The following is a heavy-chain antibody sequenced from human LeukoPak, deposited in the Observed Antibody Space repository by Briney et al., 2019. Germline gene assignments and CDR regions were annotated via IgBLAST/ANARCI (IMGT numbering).Heavy chain of an antibody. D-gene: IGHD3-22*01. CDR3: AKGRSSGYYYQLVDY. CDR1: GFTFSSYG. V-gene: IGHV3-30*18. J-gene: IGHJ4*02. CDR2: ISYDGSNK. Sequence: GGSLRLSCAASGFTFSSYGMHWVRQAPGKGLEWVAVISYDGSNKYYADSVKGRFTISRDNSKNTLYLQMNSLRAEDTAVYYCAKGRSSGYYYQLVDYWGQGTLATVSS.